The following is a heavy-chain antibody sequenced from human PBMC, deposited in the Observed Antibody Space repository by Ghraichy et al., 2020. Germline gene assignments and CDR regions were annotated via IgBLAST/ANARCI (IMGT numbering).Heavy chain of an antibody. CDR1: GFIFTSYP. CDR2: ISSSSSTI. J-gene: IGHJ3*01. CDR3: ASSTTRVRSSDHNGIDV. V-gene: IGHV3-48*04. Sequence: GGSLRLSCVASGFIFTSYPLNWVRQAPGKGLEWVSYISSSSSTISYADSVQGRFTISRDNASNSLYLQMSSLRAEDTAVYYCASSTTRVRSSDHNGIDVWGQGTMVTVSS. D-gene: IGHD2/OR15-2a*01.